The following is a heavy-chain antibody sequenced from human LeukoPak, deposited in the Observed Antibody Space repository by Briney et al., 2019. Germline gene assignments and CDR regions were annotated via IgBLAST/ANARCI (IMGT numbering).Heavy chain of an antibody. D-gene: IGHD2-2*01. CDR2: IGTAGDT. CDR1: GFTFGSYD. V-gene: IGHV3-13*04. J-gene: IGHJ4*02. CDR3: ARANQYCSSTSCYGTGRGYFDY. Sequence: GGSLRLSCAASGFTFGSYDMHWVRQATGKGLEWVSAIGTAGDTYYPGSVKGRFTISRENAKNSLYLQMNSLRAGDTAVYYCARANQYCSSTSCYGTGRGYFDYWGQGTLVTVSS.